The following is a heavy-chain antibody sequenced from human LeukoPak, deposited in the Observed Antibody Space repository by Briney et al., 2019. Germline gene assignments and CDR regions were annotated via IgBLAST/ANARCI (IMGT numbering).Heavy chain of an antibody. CDR3: ARTMRPILTGYYSLDY. Sequence: GGSLRLSCAASGFTFSGYDMHWVRQPTGKGLEWVSAIGIAGDTYYPGSVKGRLTMSRENAKNSLYLQMNSLRAGDTAVYYCARTMRPILTGYYSLDYWGQGTLVTVPS. CDR1: GFTFSGYD. CDR2: IGIAGDT. D-gene: IGHD3-9*01. V-gene: IGHV3-13*04. J-gene: IGHJ4*02.